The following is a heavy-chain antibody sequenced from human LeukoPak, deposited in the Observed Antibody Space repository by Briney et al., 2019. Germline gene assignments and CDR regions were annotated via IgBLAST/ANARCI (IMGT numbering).Heavy chain of an antibody. D-gene: IGHD3-3*01. CDR1: GGSFSGYY. CDR3: ARGPLRSGYYRPNWFDP. Sequence: SETLSLACAVYGGSFSGYYWSWIRQPPGKGLEWIGEINHSGGTNYNPSLRSRVTVSVDTSKNQFSLKLSSVTAADTAVYYCARGPLRSGYYRPNWFDPWGQGTLVTVSS. J-gene: IGHJ5*02. CDR2: INHSGGT. V-gene: IGHV4-34*01.